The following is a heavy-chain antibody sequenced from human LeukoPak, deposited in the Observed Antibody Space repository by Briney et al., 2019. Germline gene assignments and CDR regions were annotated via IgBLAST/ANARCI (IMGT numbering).Heavy chain of an antibody. CDR1: GFTVSSNY. D-gene: IGHD3-22*01. J-gene: IGHJ4*02. V-gene: IGHV3-53*01. Sequence: GGSLRLSCAASGFTVSSNYMSWVRQAPGKGLEWVSVIYSGGRTYYADSVKGRFTISRDNSKNTLYLQMNSLRAEDTAVYYCAREGSSGYFDYWGQGTLVTVSS. CDR3: AREGSSGYFDY. CDR2: IYSGGRT.